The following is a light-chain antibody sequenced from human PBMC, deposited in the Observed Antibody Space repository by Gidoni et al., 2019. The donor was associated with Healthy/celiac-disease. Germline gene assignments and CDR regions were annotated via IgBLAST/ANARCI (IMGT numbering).Light chain of an antibody. Sequence: ELVLTQSPATRSLSPGERATLSCRASQSVSSYLAWYQQKPGQAPRLLIYDASNRAPGIPARFSGSGSGTDFTLTISSREPEDFAVYYCQQRSNWLTFGGGTKVEIK. V-gene: IGKV3-11*01. CDR1: QSVSSY. CDR2: DAS. J-gene: IGKJ4*01. CDR3: QQRSNWLT.